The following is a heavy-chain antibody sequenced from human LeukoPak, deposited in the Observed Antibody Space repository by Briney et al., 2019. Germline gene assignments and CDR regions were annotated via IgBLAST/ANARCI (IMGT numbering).Heavy chain of an antibody. D-gene: IGHD3-10*01. CDR1: AGSISSGGYY. Sequence: SETLSLTCTVSAGSISSGGYYWNWIRQHPGKGLEWIGYIYYSGSTYYNPSLQSRLTISVDTSDNQFSLKLRSVTAADTAVYYCVRCHGSGTTPLNWGQGTLVTVSS. V-gene: IGHV4-31*03. J-gene: IGHJ4*02. CDR3: VRCHGSGTTPLN. CDR2: IYYSGST.